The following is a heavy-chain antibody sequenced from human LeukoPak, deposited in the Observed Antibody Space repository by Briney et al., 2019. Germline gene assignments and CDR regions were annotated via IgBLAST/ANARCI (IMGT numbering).Heavy chain of an antibody. J-gene: IGHJ6*02. V-gene: IGHV3-30*04. Sequence: GRSLRLSCAAYGFTFSSYAMHWDRQAPGKWMEWEAVISYDGGNKYYADSVKCRFTISSDKSKNTLYLQINSLRAEDTAVSYCARTSAAGPYYYYYGMDVWGQGTTVTVSS. CDR3: ARTSAAGPYYYYYGMDV. CDR2: ISYDGGNK. D-gene: IGHD6-13*01. CDR1: GFTFSSYA.